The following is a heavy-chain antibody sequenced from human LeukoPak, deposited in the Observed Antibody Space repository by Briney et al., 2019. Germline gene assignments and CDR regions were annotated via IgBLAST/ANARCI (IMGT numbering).Heavy chain of an antibody. D-gene: IGHD3-22*01. CDR3: ARQPRANYYDSSGLDY. CDR2: IYYSGST. V-gene: IGHV4-39*01. CDR1: GGSISSSSYY. J-gene: IGHJ4*02. Sequence: SETLSLTCTVSGGSISSSSYYWGWIRQPPGKGLEWIGSIYYSGSTYYNPSLKSRVTISVHTSKNQFSLKLSSVTAADTAVYYCARQPRANYYDSSGLDYWGQGTLVTVSS.